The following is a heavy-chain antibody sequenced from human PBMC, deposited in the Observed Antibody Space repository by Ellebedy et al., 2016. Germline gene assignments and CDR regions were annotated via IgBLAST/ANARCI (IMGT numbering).Heavy chain of an antibody. CDR3: ARDTRDGVGTSEAFYDP. D-gene: IGHD4-23*01. CDR1: GYSFMNHD. J-gene: IGHJ5*02. V-gene: IGHV1-18*01. Sequence: ASVKVSXKASGYSFMNHDISWVRQAPGQGLEWIGVTNNRNHAQKFQGRVTMTTDTSTRTAYMELRSLRFDDTAVYYCARDTRDGVGTSEAFYDPWGQGTLVTVS. CDR2: TNNR.